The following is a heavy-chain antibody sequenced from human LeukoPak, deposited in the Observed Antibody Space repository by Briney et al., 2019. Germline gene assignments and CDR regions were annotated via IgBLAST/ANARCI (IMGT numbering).Heavy chain of an antibody. Sequence: SETLSLTCTVSGGSISSSSYFWAWIRQPPGKGLEWIGSIHYSGSTYYNSSLKSRVTISVDTSKKQFSLKLSSVTAADTAVYYCARETPYGSGSYPFDYWGQGILVTVSS. D-gene: IGHD3-10*01. J-gene: IGHJ4*02. CDR3: ARETPYGSGSYPFDY. CDR2: IHYSGST. CDR1: GGSISSSSYF. V-gene: IGHV4-39*07.